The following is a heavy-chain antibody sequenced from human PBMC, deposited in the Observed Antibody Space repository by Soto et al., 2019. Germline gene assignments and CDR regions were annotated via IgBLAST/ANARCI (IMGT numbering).Heavy chain of an antibody. D-gene: IGHD2-2*01. J-gene: IGHJ4*02. CDR3: ATIIIPAATNFY. V-gene: IGHV3-23*01. Sequence: GGSLRLSCAASGITFTAYAMSWVRQAPGKGLEWVSSISGSGGSTYYADSVKGRLTISSDNSKNTLYLQMNSLRVEDTAVYYCATIIIPAATNFYWGQGTLVTVSS. CDR2: ISGSGGST. CDR1: GITFTAYA.